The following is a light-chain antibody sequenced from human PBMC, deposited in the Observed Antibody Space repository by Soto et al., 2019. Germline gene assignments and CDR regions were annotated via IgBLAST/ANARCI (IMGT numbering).Light chain of an antibody. V-gene: IGLV1-51*01. CDR2: DNN. CDR3: ATWDSSVTAYAV. Sequence: QSVLTQPPSVSAAPGQTVTISCSGSSSNLGNNYVSWYQQLPGTAPKLLIYDNNKRPSGIPDRFSGSKSGTSATLGITGLQTGDEADYYCATWDSSVTAYAVFGGGTKLTVL. CDR1: SSNLGNNY. J-gene: IGLJ2*01.